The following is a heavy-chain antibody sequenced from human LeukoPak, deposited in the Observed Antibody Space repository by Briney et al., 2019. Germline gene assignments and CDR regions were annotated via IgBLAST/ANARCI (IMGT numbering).Heavy chain of an antibody. CDR1: GYTFTSYG. V-gene: IGHV1-18*01. CDR2: ISAYNGNT. J-gene: IGHJ4*02. Sequence: ASVKVSCKASGYTFTSYGISWVRQAPGQGLEWMGWISAYNGNTNYAQKLQGRVTMTRDTSTSAVYMELSSLRSEDTAMYYCARDNTAGGPFDYWGQGTLVTVSS. D-gene: IGHD6-13*01. CDR3: ARDNTAGGPFDY.